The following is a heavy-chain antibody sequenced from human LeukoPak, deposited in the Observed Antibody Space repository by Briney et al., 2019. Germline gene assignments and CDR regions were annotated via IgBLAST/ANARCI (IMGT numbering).Heavy chain of an antibody. CDR1: GGSISNYY. J-gene: IGHJ5*02. Sequence: SETLSLTCTVSGGSISNYYWTWIRQPPGKGLEGIGYIYNSGSTNYRPSLKSRVTISVDTSNNQFYLKLSSVTAADTDVYYWARDYYDSSGYSYGWFDPWGQGTLVTVSS. V-gene: IGHV4-59*12. CDR2: IYNSGST. D-gene: IGHD3-22*01. CDR3: ARDYYDSSGYSYGWFDP.